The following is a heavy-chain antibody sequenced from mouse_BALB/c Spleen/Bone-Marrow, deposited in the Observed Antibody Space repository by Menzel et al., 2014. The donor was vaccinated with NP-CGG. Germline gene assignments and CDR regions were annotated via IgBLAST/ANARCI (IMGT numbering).Heavy chain of an antibody. CDR3: TRGLRAWFAY. Sequence: VQLQESGAELVKPGASVKLSCKASGYTFTSYYMYWVKQRPGQGLEWIGGINPSNGGTNFNEKFKSKATLTVDNSSSTAYMQLSSLTSEDSAVYYCTRGLRAWFAYWGQGTLVTVSA. D-gene: IGHD3-1*01. CDR2: INPSNGGT. J-gene: IGHJ3*01. CDR1: GYTFTSYY. V-gene: IGHV1S81*02.